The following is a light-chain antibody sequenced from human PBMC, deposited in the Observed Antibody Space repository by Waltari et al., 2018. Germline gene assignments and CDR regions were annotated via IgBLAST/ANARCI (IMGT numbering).Light chain of an antibody. CDR1: QSISSY. V-gene: IGKV1-39*01. CDR3: QQSYSTPPT. J-gene: IGKJ1*01. Sequence: DIQMTQSPSSLSASVGDRVTITCRASQSISSYLNWYQQKPWKAPKLLIYAASSLQSGVPSRFSGSGSGTDFTLTISSLQPEDFATYYCQQSYSTPPTCGQGTKVEIK. CDR2: AAS.